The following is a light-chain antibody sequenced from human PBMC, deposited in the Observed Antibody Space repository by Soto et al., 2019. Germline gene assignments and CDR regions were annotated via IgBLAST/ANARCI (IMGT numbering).Light chain of an antibody. Sequence: EIVLTQSPGTLSLSPGERATLSCRASQSVTSTYLAWYQQKPGQPPRLLIYGASNRATGIPDRFSGSGSGTDFTLTISRLEPEDSALYYCQQYGSSPGTFGQGTKVDI. CDR3: QQYGSSPGT. CDR1: QSVTSTY. CDR2: GAS. V-gene: IGKV3-20*01. J-gene: IGKJ1*01.